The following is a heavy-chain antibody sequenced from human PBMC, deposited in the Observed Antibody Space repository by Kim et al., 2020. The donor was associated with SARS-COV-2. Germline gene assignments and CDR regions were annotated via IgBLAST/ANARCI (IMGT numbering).Heavy chain of an antibody. J-gene: IGHJ1*01. Sequence: GGSLRLSCAASGFTFSSYAMHWVRQAPGKGLEWVAVISYDGSNKYYADSVKGRFTISRDNSKNTLYLQMNSLRAEDTAVYYCARVGSGLLWFGDKAEYFQHWGQGTLVTVSS. CDR2: ISYDGSNK. CDR1: GFTFSSYA. D-gene: IGHD3-10*01. V-gene: IGHV3-30-3*01. CDR3: ARVGSGLLWFGDKAEYFQH.